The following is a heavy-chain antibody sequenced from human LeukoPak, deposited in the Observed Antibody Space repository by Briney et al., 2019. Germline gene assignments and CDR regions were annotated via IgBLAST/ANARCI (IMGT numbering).Heavy chain of an antibody. J-gene: IGHJ4*02. V-gene: IGHV4-61*02. Sequence: SQTLSLTCTVSGGSISSGSYYWSWIRQPAGKGLEWIGRIYTSGSTNYNPSLKSRVTVSVDTSKNQFSLKLSSVTAADTAVYYCARGSPYYYDSSGYPSYFDYWGQGTLVTVSS. D-gene: IGHD3-22*01. CDR3: ARGSPYYYDSSGYPSYFDY. CDR2: IYTSGST. CDR1: GGSISSGSYY.